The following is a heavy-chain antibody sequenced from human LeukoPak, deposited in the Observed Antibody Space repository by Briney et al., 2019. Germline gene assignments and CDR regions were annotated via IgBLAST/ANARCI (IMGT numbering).Heavy chain of an antibody. D-gene: IGHD4-17*01. J-gene: IGHJ4*02. CDR2: ISSSGSTI. V-gene: IGHV3-48*03. CDR3: ARERDPWGYGDSKFDY. CDR1: GFTFSSYE. Sequence: PGGSLRLSCAASGFTFSSYEMNWVRQAPGKGLEWVSYISSSGSTIYYADSVKGRFTISRDNAKNSLYLQMNSLRAEDTAVYYCARERDPWGYGDSKFDYWGQGTLVTVSS.